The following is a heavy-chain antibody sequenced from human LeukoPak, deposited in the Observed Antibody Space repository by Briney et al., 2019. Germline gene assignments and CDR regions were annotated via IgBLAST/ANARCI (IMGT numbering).Heavy chain of an antibody. CDR2: IYYSGST. CDR1: GGSISSYY. J-gene: IGHJ6*02. Sequence: SETLSLTCTVSGGSISSYYWSWIRQPPGKGLEWIGYIYYSGSTNYNPSLKSRVTISVDTSKNQFSLKLSSVTAADTAVYYCARFVVVPAAIIYYYYGMDVWGQGTTVTVSS. D-gene: IGHD2-2*01. V-gene: IGHV4-59*01. CDR3: ARFVVVPAAIIYYYYGMDV.